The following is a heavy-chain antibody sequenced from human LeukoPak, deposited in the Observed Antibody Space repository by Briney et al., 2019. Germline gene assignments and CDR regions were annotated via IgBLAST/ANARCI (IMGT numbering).Heavy chain of an antibody. Sequence: GGSLRLSCAASGFTFSSYSMNWVRQAPGKGLEWVSSISSSSSYIYYADSVKGRFTISRDNAKNSLYLQMNSLRAEDTAVYYCARDFVDWELTGWDAFDIWGQGTMVTVSS. CDR1: GFTFSSYS. V-gene: IGHV3-21*01. J-gene: IGHJ3*02. D-gene: IGHD1-26*01. CDR3: ARDFVDWELTGWDAFDI. CDR2: ISSSSSYI.